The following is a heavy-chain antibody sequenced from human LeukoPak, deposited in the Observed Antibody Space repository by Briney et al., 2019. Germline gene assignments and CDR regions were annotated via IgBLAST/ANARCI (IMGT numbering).Heavy chain of an antibody. CDR1: GFTFSCFA. CDR2: INWNGGST. D-gene: IGHD2-15*01. J-gene: IGHJ4*02. Sequence: GGSLRLSCAASGFTFSCFAMSWVRQAPGKGLEWVSGINWNGGSTGYADSVKGRFTISRDNAKNSLYLQMNSLRAEDTAVYYCARAGGYGGRISCPYYFDYWGQGSLVAVSS. V-gene: IGHV3-20*04. CDR3: ARAGGYGGRISCPYYFDY.